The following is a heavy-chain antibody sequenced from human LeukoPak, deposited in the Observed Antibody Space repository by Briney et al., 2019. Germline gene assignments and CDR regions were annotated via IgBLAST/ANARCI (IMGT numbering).Heavy chain of an antibody. D-gene: IGHD6-19*01. Sequence: SETLSLTCTVSGDSISSHYWSWIRQPPGKGLEWMAYIYDTGTTVSNPSLKSRVSMSLDRSKNKFSLQLTSVTAADTAVYYCAGIWYSSGYYFDYWGQGTLVTVSS. CDR2: IYDTGTT. CDR1: GDSISSHY. CDR3: AGIWYSSGYYFDY. J-gene: IGHJ4*02. V-gene: IGHV4-59*11.